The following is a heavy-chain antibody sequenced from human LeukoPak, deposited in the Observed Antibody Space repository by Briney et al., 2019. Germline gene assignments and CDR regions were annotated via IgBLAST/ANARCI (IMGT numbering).Heavy chain of an antibody. J-gene: IGHJ5*02. CDR1: GFTFSDYY. Sequence: GGSLRLSCAASGFTFSDYYMSWIRQAPGKGLEGVSYISSSGSTIYYADSVKGRFTISRDNAKNSPYLQMNSLRAEDTAVYYCARYQQGYDFWSGYHMGGFDPWGRGTLVTVSS. V-gene: IGHV3-11*04. CDR2: ISSSGSTI. D-gene: IGHD3-3*01. CDR3: ARYQQGYDFWSGYHMGGFDP.